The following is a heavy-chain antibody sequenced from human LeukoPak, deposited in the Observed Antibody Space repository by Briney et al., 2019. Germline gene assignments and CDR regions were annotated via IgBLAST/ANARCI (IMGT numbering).Heavy chain of an antibody. CDR1: GGPFSGYY. CDR3: ARRTTVTTFLSG. J-gene: IGHJ4*02. D-gene: IGHD4-11*01. V-gene: IGHV4-34*01. Sequence: KPSETLSLTCAVYGGPFSGYYWSWIRQPPGKGLEWIGEINHSGSTNYNPSLKSRVTISVDTSKNQFSLKLSSVTAADTAVYYCARRTTVTTFLSGWGQGTLVTVSS. CDR2: INHSGST.